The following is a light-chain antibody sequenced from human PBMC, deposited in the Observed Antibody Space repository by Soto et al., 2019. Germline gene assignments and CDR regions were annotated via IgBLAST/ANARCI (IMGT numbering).Light chain of an antibody. CDR1: QSVSSN. V-gene: IGKV3-15*01. CDR3: QQHGTSPIT. J-gene: IGKJ5*01. Sequence: EIVMTQSRATLSVSPCEGATLSSRASQSVSSNLAWYQQKPGQAPRLLIYGASTRATGIPARFSGSGSGTDFTLTISRLEPEDFAVYYCQQHGTSPITFGQGTRLEIK. CDR2: GAS.